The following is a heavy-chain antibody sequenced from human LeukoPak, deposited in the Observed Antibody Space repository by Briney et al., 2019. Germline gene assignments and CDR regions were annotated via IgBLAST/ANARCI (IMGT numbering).Heavy chain of an antibody. CDR3: AKQFVDI. CDR1: GFTFSSYW. D-gene: IGHD5-24*01. J-gene: IGHJ5*02. V-gene: IGHV3-7*03. Sequence: PGGSLRLSCAASGFTFSSYWMTWVRQAPGKGPEWVANIKQDGSKKNYVDSVKGRFTISRDNAKNSLYLQMNSLRAEDTAVYYCAKQFVDIWGQGTLVTVSS. CDR2: IKQDGSKK.